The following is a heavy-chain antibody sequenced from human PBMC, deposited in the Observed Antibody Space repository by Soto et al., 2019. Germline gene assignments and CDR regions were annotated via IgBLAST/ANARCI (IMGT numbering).Heavy chain of an antibody. Sequence: EVQLVESGGGLVQPGGSLKLSCAASGFTFSDSTMHWVRQASGKGLEWVGRIRNKANSYATAYAASVKGRFTVSRDDSKNPAYLQMNGLQTVDTAVYYCTSSFVVVTAIAASWGQGTVVTVSS. CDR3: TSSFVVVTAIAAS. CDR1: GFTFSDST. J-gene: IGHJ5*02. V-gene: IGHV3-73*02. D-gene: IGHD2-21*02. CDR2: IRNKANSYAT.